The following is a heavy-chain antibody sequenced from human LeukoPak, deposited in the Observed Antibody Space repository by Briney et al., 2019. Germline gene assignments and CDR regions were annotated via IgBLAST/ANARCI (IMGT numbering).Heavy chain of an antibody. Sequence: GGSLRLSCAASGFTFSSYAMSWVRQAPGKGLEWVSAISGSGGSTYYADSVKGRFTISRDNSKNTLYLLMNSLRAEDTAVYYCAKFGSSGLYFDYWGQGTLVTVSS. CDR3: AKFGSSGLYFDY. V-gene: IGHV3-23*01. CDR2: ISGSGGST. D-gene: IGHD3-22*01. CDR1: GFTFSSYA. J-gene: IGHJ4*02.